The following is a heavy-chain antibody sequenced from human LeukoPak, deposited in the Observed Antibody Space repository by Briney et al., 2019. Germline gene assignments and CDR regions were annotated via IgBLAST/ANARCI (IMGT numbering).Heavy chain of an antibody. CDR2: IYTSGST. Sequence: SETLSLTRTVSGGSISSYYWSWIRQPAGKGLEWIGRIYTSGSTNYNPSLKSRVTMSVDTSKNQFSLKLSSVTAADTAVYYCAREGEYSSSSGAYYFDSWGQGTLVTVSS. CDR3: AREGEYSSSSGAYYFDS. V-gene: IGHV4-4*07. CDR1: GGSISSYY. J-gene: IGHJ4*02. D-gene: IGHD6-6*01.